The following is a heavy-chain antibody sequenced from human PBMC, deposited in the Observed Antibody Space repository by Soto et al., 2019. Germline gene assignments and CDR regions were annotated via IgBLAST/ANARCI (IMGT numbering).Heavy chain of an antibody. J-gene: IGHJ4*02. CDR3: AREPPFDY. V-gene: IGHV4-30-4*01. CDR1: GGSISSGDYY. CDR2: IYYSGST. Sequence: QVQLQESGPGLVKPSQTLSLTCTVSGGSISSGDYYWSWIRQPPGKGLEWIGYIYYSGSTSYNPSXRIXVXTSVDTSKNQFSLKLSSVTAADTAVYYCAREPPFDYWGQGTLVTVSS.